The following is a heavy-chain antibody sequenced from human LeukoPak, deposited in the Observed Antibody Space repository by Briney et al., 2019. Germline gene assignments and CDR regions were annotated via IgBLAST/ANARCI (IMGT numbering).Heavy chain of an antibody. CDR3: ARAPLRDAFDI. CDR2: IIPILGIA. CDR1: GGTFSSYA. J-gene: IGHJ3*02. Sequence: SVTVSCKASGGTFSSYAISWVRQAPGQGLEWMGRIIPILGIANYAQKFQGRVTITADKSTSTAYMELSSLRSEDTAVYYCARAPLRDAFDIWGQGTMVAVSS. V-gene: IGHV1-69*04.